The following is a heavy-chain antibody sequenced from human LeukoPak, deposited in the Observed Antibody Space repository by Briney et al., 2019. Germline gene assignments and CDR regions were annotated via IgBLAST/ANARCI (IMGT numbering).Heavy chain of an antibody. D-gene: IGHD6-19*01. CDR1: EITFSSYA. CDR2: ISYDGSNK. J-gene: IGHJ4*02. Sequence: HPGRSLRLSCAASEITFSSYAMHGGRQAPGKGLERVAVISYDGSNKYYADSVKGRFTISRDNSKNTLYLQMNGLRAEDRAVYYCARAAGGCRGYFDYWGQGTLVTVSS. CDR3: ARAAGGCRGYFDY. V-gene: IGHV3-30*04.